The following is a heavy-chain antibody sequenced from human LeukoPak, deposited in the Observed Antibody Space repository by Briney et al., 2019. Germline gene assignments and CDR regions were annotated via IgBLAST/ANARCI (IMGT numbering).Heavy chain of an antibody. J-gene: IGHJ5*02. Sequence: ASVKVSCKAFGYTFTSNYMHWVRQAPGQGLEWMGWINPNSGGTNYAQKFQGRATMTRDTSISTAYMELSRLRSDDTAVYYCARAPSGIRFLEWKRNWFDPWGQGTLVTVSS. CDR3: ARAPSGIRFLEWKRNWFDP. V-gene: IGHV1-2*02. CDR2: INPNSGGT. D-gene: IGHD3-3*01. CDR1: GYTFTSNY.